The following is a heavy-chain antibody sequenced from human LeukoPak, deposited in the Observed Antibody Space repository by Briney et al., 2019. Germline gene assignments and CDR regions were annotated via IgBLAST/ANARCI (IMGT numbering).Heavy chain of an antibody. CDR3: ARQTNVVSYYYMDV. D-gene: IGHD3-22*01. CDR1: GGSISSGGYY. J-gene: IGHJ6*03. CDR2: TYHSGST. V-gene: IGHV4-30-2*01. Sequence: PSETLSLTCTVSGGSISSGGYYWSWIRQPPGKGLEWIGYTYHSGSTYYNPSLKSRVTISVDRSKNQFSLKLSSVTAADTAVYYCARQTNVVSYYYMDVWGKGTTVTVSS.